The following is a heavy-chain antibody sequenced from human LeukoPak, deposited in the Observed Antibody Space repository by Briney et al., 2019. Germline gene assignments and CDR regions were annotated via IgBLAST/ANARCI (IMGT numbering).Heavy chain of an antibody. D-gene: IGHD1-26*01. CDR3: ARARGVGATDPYYFDY. CDR1: GGSISSYY. J-gene: IGHJ4*02. Sequence: SSETLSLTCTVSGGSISSYYWSWIRQPPGKGLEWIGYIYYSGSTNYNPSLKSRVTISVDTSKNQFSLKLSSVTAADTAVYYCARARGVGATDPYYFDYWGQGALVTVSS. CDR2: IYYSGST. V-gene: IGHV4-59*01.